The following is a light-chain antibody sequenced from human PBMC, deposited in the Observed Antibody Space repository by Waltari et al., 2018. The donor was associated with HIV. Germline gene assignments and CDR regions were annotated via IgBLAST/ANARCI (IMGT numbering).Light chain of an antibody. V-gene: IGKV3-20*01. CDR3: QQYGSSPPT. CDR2: GAS. J-gene: IGKJ2*01. Sequence: EIVLTPSPGTLSLSPGERATLSCRASQSVSSSYLAWYQQKPGQAPRLLIYGASSRATGIPDRFSGSGSGTDFTLTISRLEPEDFAVYFCQQYGSSPPTFGQGTNLEIK. CDR1: QSVSSSY.